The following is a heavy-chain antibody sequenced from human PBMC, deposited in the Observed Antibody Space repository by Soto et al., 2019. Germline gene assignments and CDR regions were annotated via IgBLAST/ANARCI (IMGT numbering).Heavy chain of an antibody. V-gene: IGHV4-30-2*01. D-gene: IGHD5-12*01. CDR2: MYHSGST. CDR1: GGSIISGGYS. CDR3: AAGGGLPRYY. Sequence: TLSLTCAVSGGSIISGGYSWSWIRQPPGKGLEWIGYMYHSGSTYYNPSLKSRVTISVDRSKNQFSLKLSSVTAADTAVYYCAAGGGLPRYYWGQGTLVTVSS. J-gene: IGHJ4*02.